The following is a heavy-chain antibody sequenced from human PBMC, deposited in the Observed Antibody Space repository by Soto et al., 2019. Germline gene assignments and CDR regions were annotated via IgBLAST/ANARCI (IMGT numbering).Heavy chain of an antibody. V-gene: IGHV3-23*01. CDR1: GFTFSSYA. J-gene: IGHJ4*02. D-gene: IGHD6-13*01. Sequence: GGSLRLSCAASGFTFSSYAMSWVRQAPGKGLEWVSAISGSGGSTYYADSVKGRLTISRDNSKNTLHLQMNSLRAEDTAVYYCAKSKGPKYSSSWYYFEYWGQGTLVTVSS. CDR3: AKSKGPKYSSSWYYFEY. CDR2: ISGSGGST.